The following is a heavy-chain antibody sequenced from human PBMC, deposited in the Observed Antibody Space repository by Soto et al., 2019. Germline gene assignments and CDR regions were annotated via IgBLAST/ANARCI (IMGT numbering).Heavy chain of an antibody. CDR3: ARGECVGGSCYSLAGSFYYYMDA. D-gene: IGHD2-15*01. J-gene: IGHJ6*03. CDR1: GFTFSNYW. CDR2: INSDGSVS. V-gene: IGHV3-74*02. Sequence: EVQLVESGGGLVQPGGYLRLYCAASGFTFSNYWMYWVRQAPGKGLEWVSRINSDGSVSSYADSVKGRLTISRDNVKNTRYLQMDSLRAEDTAVYYCARGECVGGSCYSLAGSFYYYMDAWGKGTTVTVFS.